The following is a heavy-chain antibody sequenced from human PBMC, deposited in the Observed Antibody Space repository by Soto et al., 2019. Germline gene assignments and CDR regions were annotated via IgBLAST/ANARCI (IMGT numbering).Heavy chain of an antibody. CDR2: IDNRGNT. CDR3: ARPGVAAACNSDS. J-gene: IGHJ5*01. D-gene: IGHD2-15*01. V-gene: IGHV4-34*01. CDR1: GGSFSGYY. Sequence: PSETLPLTWAVYGGSFSGYYWSWIRQPPGKGLEWIGEIDNRGNTQYNPSLKSRVTLSADASKSQFSLKMNSMTAADTAVYYCARPGVAAACNSDSCRPRTQVTVYS.